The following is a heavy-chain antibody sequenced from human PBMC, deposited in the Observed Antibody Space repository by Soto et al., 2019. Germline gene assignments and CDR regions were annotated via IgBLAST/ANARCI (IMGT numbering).Heavy chain of an antibody. J-gene: IGHJ6*02. CDR2: IYHSGSS. Sequence: KLSETLSLACAVSGGSISSGGYSWTWIRQPPGRGLEWIGYIYHSGSSYYNPSLKSRVTISVDRSKNQFSLKLSSVTAADTAVYYCARAHYGDYRYGMAVWGQGTTVTVSS. D-gene: IGHD4-17*01. CDR1: GGSISSGGYS. V-gene: IGHV4-30-2*01. CDR3: ARAHYGDYRYGMAV.